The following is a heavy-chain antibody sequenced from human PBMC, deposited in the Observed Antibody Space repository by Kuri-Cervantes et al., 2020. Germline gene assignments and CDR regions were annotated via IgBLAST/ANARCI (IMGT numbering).Heavy chain of an antibody. J-gene: IGHJ4*02. CDR3: ARDFLGERWPDY. V-gene: IGHV3-74*01. CDR2: INSDGSST. D-gene: IGHD5-24*01. Sequence: GESLKISCAASGFTFDDYAMHWVRQAPGKGLVWVSRINSDGSSTSCADSVKGRFTISRDNSKNTLYLQMNSLRAEDTAVYYCARDFLGERWPDYWGQGTLVTVSS. CDR1: GFTFDDYA.